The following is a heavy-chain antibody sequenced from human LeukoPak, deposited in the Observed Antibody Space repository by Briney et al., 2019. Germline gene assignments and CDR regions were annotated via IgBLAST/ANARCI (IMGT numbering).Heavy chain of an antibody. CDR2: SDPKNGEK. CDR3: ATGAIVYDY. V-gene: IGHV1-24*01. J-gene: IGHJ4*02. CDR1: GYTLSKLS. D-gene: IGHD1-26*01. Sequence: GASVKVSCTVSGYTLSKLSMDWLRQGPGKGVECMGSSDPKNGEKTYAQKFQGRVNMTEDTSTDTAYMEVSGLRSEDTAVYYCATGAIVYDYWGQGTLVTVSS.